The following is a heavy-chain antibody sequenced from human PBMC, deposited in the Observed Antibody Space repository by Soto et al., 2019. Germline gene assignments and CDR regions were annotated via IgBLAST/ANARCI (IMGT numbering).Heavy chain of an antibody. D-gene: IGHD6-19*01. J-gene: IGHJ4*02. CDR3: ARASGYSSGWYGGYFDY. V-gene: IGHV3-30-3*01. Sequence: VQLVESGGGLVQPGGSLRLSCAASGFTFSSYAMHWVRQAPGKGLEWVAVISYDGSNKYYADSVKGRFTISRDNSKNTLYLQMNSLRAEDTAVYYCARASGYSSGWYGGYFDYWGQGTLVTVSS. CDR2: ISYDGSNK. CDR1: GFTFSSYA.